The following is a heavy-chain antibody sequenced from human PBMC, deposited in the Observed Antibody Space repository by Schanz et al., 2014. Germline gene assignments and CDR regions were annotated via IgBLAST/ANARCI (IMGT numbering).Heavy chain of an antibody. CDR2: ISSASSTI. Sequence: EVQLVESGGGLVKPGGSLRLSCATSGLTFTSAWMSWVRQAPGKGLEWVSYISSASSTINYADSVKGRFTISRDNAKNSLYLQMNSLRAEDTAVYYCARPPHDSSGYYPFDYWGQGTLXTVSS. D-gene: IGHD3-22*01. J-gene: IGHJ4*02. CDR1: GLTFTSAW. V-gene: IGHV3-48*04. CDR3: ARPPHDSSGYYPFDY.